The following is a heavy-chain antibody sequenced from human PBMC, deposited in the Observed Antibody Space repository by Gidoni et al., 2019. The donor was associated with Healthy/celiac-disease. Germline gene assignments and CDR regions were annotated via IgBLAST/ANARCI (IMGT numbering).Heavy chain of an antibody. Sequence: EVQLVQSGAEVKKPGASPKISCKGSGYCFTSYWIGWVGQMPGKGLEWMGIIYPGDSDTRYSPSFQGQVTISADKSISTAYLQWSSLKASDTAMYYCARQGWELLAGFDYWGQGTLVTVSS. D-gene: IGHD1-26*01. CDR2: IYPGDSDT. V-gene: IGHV5-51*01. J-gene: IGHJ4*02. CDR1: GYCFTSYW. CDR3: ARQGWELLAGFDY.